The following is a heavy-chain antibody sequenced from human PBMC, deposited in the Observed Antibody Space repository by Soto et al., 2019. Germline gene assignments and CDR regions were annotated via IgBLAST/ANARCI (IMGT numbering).Heavy chain of an antibody. Sequence: SETLSLTCTVSGGSISSYYWSWIRQPPGKGLEWIGYIYYSGITNYNPSLKSRVTISVDTSKNQFSLKLSSVTAADTAVYYCARHWPSGVTRPGAFDMWGQGTMVTV. CDR3: ARHWPSGVTRPGAFDM. CDR1: GGSISSYY. V-gene: IGHV4-59*01. J-gene: IGHJ3*02. D-gene: IGHD1-26*01. CDR2: IYYSGIT.